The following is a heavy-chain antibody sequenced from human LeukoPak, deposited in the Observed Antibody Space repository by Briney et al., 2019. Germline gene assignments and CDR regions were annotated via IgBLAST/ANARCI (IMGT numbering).Heavy chain of an antibody. V-gene: IGHV1-24*01. CDR3: ATDTTAYDILTGGMDV. J-gene: IGHJ6*02. Sequence: ASVKVSCKVSGYTLTELSMHWVRQAPGKGLEWMGGFDPEDGETIYAQKFQGRVTMTEDTSTDTAYMELSSLRSEDTAVYYCATDTTAYDILTGGMDVWGQGTTVTVSS. D-gene: IGHD3-9*01. CDR2: FDPEDGET. CDR1: GYTLTELS.